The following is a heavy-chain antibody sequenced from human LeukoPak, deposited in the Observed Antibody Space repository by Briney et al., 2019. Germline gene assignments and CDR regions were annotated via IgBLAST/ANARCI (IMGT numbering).Heavy chain of an antibody. J-gene: IGHJ4*02. CDR3: AKEEARFTYYYDSSGLF. D-gene: IGHD3-22*01. CDR1: GFTFSSYA. V-gene: IGHV3-23*01. CDR2: ISGSGGST. Sequence: QPGGSLRLSCAASGFTFSSYAMSWVRQAPGKGLEWVSAISGSGGSTYCADSVKGRFTISRDNSKNTLYLQMNSLRAEDTAVYYCAKEEARFTYYYDSSGLFWGQGTLVTVSS.